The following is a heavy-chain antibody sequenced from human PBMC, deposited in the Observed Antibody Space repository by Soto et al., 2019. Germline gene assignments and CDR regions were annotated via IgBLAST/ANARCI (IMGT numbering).Heavy chain of an antibody. V-gene: IGHV3-23*01. D-gene: IGHD3-3*01. J-gene: IGHJ5*02. CDR1: GFTFSSYA. CDR2: ISGIGGST. Sequence: VGSLRISCAASGFTFSSYAMSWVRQAPGEGLEWVSAISGIGGSTYYADSVKGRFTISRDNSKNTLYLQMNSLRAEDTAVYYCAKATQGGRFLEWLLEQGFDPWGQGTLVTVSS. CDR3: AKATQGGRFLEWLLEQGFDP.